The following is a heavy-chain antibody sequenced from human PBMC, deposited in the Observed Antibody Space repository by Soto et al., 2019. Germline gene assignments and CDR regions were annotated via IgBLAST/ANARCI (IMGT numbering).Heavy chain of an antibody. J-gene: IGHJ4*02. CDR1: GGTFSSYA. D-gene: IGHD6-13*01. Sequence: QVQLVQSGAEVKKPGSSVKVSCKASGGTFSSYAISWVRQAPGQGLEWMGGIIPIFGTANYAQKFQGRVTITADESTSTAYMELISLRSEDTAVYYCARDRGIAAAGTGYFDYWGQGTLVTVSS. V-gene: IGHV1-69*01. CDR2: IIPIFGTA. CDR3: ARDRGIAAAGTGYFDY.